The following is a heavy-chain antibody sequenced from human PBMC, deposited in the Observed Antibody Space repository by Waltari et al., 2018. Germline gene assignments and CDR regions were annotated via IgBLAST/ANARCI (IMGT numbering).Heavy chain of an antibody. CDR1: GFTFSSYW. Sequence: EVQLVESGGGLVQPGGSLRLSCAASGFTFSSYWMSWVRQAPGKGLGWVANIKQEGSEKNYVDSVKGRFTISRDNAKNSLYLQMNSLRAEDTAVYYCARCGGGYYYYYMDVWGKGTTVTISS. J-gene: IGHJ6*03. CDR3: ARCGGGYYYYYMDV. CDR2: IKQEGSEK. V-gene: IGHV3-7*01. D-gene: IGHD3-16*01.